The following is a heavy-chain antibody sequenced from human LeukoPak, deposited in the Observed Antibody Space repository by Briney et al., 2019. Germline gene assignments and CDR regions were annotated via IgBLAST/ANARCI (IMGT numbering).Heavy chain of an antibody. CDR3: ARDAAVAGTSGCFDY. D-gene: IGHD6-19*01. J-gene: IGHJ4*02. V-gene: IGHV1-46*01. CDR2: INPSGGST. CDR1: GYTFTSYY. Sequence: AASVKVSCKASGYTFTSYYMHWVRQAPGQGLEWMGIINPSGGSTSYAQKFQGRVTMTRDMSTSTVYMELSGLRSEDTAVYYCARDAAVAGTSGCFDYWGQGTLVTVSS.